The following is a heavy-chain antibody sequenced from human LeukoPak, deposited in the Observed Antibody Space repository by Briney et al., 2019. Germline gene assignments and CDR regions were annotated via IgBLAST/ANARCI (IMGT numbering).Heavy chain of an antibody. Sequence: PGGPLRLSCVASVFPFRIYAMTWVRQTPRKGLESVSVITYEADTYYSGSGKGRFTLSRENSQNTAFLQINNLKAEDTALYYLAKVDYWSPENYFDSWGQGILVTVSS. V-gene: IGHV3-23*01. J-gene: IGHJ4*02. D-gene: IGHD1-1*01. CDR2: ITYEADT. CDR1: VFPFRIYA. CDR3: AKVDYWSPENYFDS.